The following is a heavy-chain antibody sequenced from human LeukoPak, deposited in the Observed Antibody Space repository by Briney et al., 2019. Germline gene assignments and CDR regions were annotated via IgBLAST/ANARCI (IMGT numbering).Heavy chain of an antibody. Sequence: SETLSLTCAVYGGSFSGYYWSWIRQPPGKGLEWIGEINHSGSTNYNPSLKSRVTISVDTSKNQFSLKLSSVTAADTAVYYCARLAHEYYDFWSGYSRGWFDPWGQGTLSPSPQ. CDR3: ARLAHEYYDFWSGYSRGWFDP. V-gene: IGHV4-34*01. D-gene: IGHD3-3*01. CDR1: GGSFSGYY. J-gene: IGHJ5*02. CDR2: INHSGST.